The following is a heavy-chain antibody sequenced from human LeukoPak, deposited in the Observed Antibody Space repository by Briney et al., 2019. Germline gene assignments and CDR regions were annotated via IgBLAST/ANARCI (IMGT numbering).Heavy chain of an antibody. J-gene: IGHJ5*02. V-gene: IGHV5-51*01. CDR1: GYSFTSNW. D-gene: IGHD1-7*01. CDR2: IYPGDSDT. Sequence: GESLQISCKGSGYSFTSNWIGWVRQMPGKGLEWMGIIYPGDSDTRYSPSFQGQVTISADKSISTAYLQWSSLKASDTAMYYCARQLDHRYNWNYEEARGENWFDPWGQGTLVTVSS. CDR3: ARQLDHRYNWNYEEARGENWFDP.